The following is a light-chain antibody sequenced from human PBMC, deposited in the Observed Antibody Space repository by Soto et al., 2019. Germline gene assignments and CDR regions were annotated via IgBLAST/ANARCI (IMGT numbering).Light chain of an antibody. CDR1: SSNIGAGYD. CDR3: QSYDSSLSGYV. J-gene: IGLJ1*01. CDR2: SNN. Sequence: QSVLTQPPSVSGAPGQRVTISCTGSSSNIGAGYDVHWYQQLPGTAPRLLIYSNNNRPSGVPDRFSGSKSGPSASLAITGLQAGDEADYYCQSYDSSLSGYVFGTGTKVTV. V-gene: IGLV1-40*01.